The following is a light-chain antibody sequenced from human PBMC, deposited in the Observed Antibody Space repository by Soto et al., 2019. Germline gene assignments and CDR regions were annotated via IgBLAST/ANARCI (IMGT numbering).Light chain of an antibody. CDR2: AAS. J-gene: IGKJ5*01. V-gene: IGKV1D-12*01. CDR3: QQLNTFPLT. CDR1: QGISSW. Sequence: DIQMTQSPSSVSASVGDRVTITCGASQGISSWLAWYQQKPGRAPKLLIYAASRLQSGVPSRFSGSGSGTHFILTINGRKTEDCATYYCQQLNTFPLTFGQGTRLEIK.